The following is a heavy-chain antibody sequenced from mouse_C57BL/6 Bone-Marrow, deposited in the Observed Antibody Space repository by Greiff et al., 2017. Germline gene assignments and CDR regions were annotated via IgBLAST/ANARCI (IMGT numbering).Heavy chain of an antibody. CDR1: GYTFTSYG. Sequence: QVQLQQSGAELARPGASVKLSCKASGYTFTSYGISWVKQRTGQGLEWIGEIYPRSGNTYYNEKFKGKATLTADKSSSTSYMELRSRTSEDSAVYFCARSVGWLLRDFDYWGQGTTLTVSS. CDR3: ARSVGWLLRDFDY. D-gene: IGHD2-3*01. J-gene: IGHJ2*01. CDR2: IYPRSGNT. V-gene: IGHV1-81*01.